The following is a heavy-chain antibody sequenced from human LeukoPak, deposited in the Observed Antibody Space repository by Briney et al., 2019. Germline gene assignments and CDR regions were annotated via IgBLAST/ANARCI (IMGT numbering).Heavy chain of an antibody. Sequence: SETLSLTCAVYGGSFSGYYWSWIRQPPGKGLEWIGEINHSGSTNYNPSLKSRATISVDTSKNQFSLKLSSVTAADTAVYYCARQLYYYGSGSYGYWGQGTLVTVSS. CDR2: INHSGST. V-gene: IGHV4-34*01. CDR1: GGSFSGYY. J-gene: IGHJ4*02. CDR3: ARQLYYYGSGSYGY. D-gene: IGHD3-10*01.